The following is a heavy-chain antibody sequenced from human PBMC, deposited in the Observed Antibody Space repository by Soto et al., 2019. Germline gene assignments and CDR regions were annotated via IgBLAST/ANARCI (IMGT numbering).Heavy chain of an antibody. J-gene: IGHJ5*02. CDR2: INHSGST. CDR3: ARALHVFRYFGWLSHRMRFDP. D-gene: IGHD3-9*01. Sequence: SETLSLTCAGYGGSFSGYYWSWIRQPPGKGLEWIGEINHSGSTNYTPSLKSRVTISVDTSKNQFSLKLSSVTAADTAVYYCARALHVFRYFGWLSHRMRFDPWGQRTLVTVSS. V-gene: IGHV4-34*01. CDR1: GGSFSGYY.